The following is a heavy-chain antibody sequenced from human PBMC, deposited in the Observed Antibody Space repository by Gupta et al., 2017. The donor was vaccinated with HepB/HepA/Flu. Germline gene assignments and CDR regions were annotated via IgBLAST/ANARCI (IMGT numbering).Heavy chain of an antibody. CDR3: ARDVGATPLYYYYYGMDV. CDR1: GFPFSCYE. V-gene: IGHV3-48*03. Sequence: EVQLVESGGGLVQPGGSLRLPCAASGFPFSCYEMSWVRQAPGKGLEWVSYISSSGSTIYYADSVKGRFTISRDNAKNSLYLQMNSLRAEDTAVYYCARDVGATPLYYYYYGMDVWGQGTTVTVSS. CDR2: ISSSGSTI. D-gene: IGHD1-26*01. J-gene: IGHJ6*02.